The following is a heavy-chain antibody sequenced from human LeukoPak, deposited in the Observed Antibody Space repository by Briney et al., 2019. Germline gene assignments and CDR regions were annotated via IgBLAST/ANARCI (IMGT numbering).Heavy chain of an antibody. D-gene: IGHD4-17*01. V-gene: IGHV1-69*06. Sequence: SVKVSCKASGGTFSSYAISWVRQAPGQGLEWMGGIIPIFGTANYAQKFQGRVTITADKSTSTAYTELSSLRSEDTAVYYCASTTSSDYGDYDSPYYFDYWGQGTLVTVSS. J-gene: IGHJ4*02. CDR1: GGTFSSYA. CDR2: IIPIFGTA. CDR3: ASTTSSDYGDYDSPYYFDY.